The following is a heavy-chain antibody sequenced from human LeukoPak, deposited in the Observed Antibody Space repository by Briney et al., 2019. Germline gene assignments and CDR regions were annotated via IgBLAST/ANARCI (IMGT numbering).Heavy chain of an antibody. J-gene: IGHJ4*02. V-gene: IGHV3-21*01. CDR3: ASWTVVRHTTRGECY. CDR2: ISDRRTYI. Sequence: GGSLRLSCTASGFTFSDYTMYWVRQAPGKGLEWVSSISDRRTYIYYADSVKGRFTISRDNAKNSLYLQMNSLRPEDTAVYFCASWTVVRHTTRGECYWCQGTLVTVSS. CDR1: GFTFSDYT. D-gene: IGHD3-10*01.